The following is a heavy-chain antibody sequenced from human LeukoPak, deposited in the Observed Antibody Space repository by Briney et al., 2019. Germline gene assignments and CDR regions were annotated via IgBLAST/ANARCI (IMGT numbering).Heavy chain of an antibody. CDR2: IKQDGSEK. J-gene: IGHJ4*02. CDR1: GFTFSSYW. Sequence: PGGSLRLSCAASGFTFSSYWMSWVRQAPGKGLDWVASIKQDGSEKYYVDSVKGRFTISRDNAKNSLYLQMNSLRAEDTAVYYCARGYCTSTSCYFDYWGQGTLVTVSS. CDR3: ARGYCTSTSCYFDY. D-gene: IGHD2-2*01. V-gene: IGHV3-7*01.